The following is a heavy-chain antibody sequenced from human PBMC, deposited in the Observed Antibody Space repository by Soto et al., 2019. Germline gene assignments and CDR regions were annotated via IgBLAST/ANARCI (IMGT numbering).Heavy chain of an antibody. CDR1: GYSISSGYY. Sequence: SETLSLTCAVSGYSISSGYYWGWIRQPPGKGLEWIGSIYHSGSTYYNPSLKSRVTISVDTSKNQFSLKLSSVTAADTAVYYCARDRQDGYSSSSGPDYYYYGMDVWGQGTTVTVSS. V-gene: IGHV4-38-2*02. CDR3: ARDRQDGYSSSSGPDYYYYGMDV. CDR2: IYHSGST. D-gene: IGHD6-6*01. J-gene: IGHJ6*02.